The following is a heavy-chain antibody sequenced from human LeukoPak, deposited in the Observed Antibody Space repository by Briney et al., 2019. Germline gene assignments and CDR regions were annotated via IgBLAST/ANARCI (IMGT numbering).Heavy chain of an antibody. CDR1: GYTFTSYA. D-gene: IGHD3-10*01. CDR3: ARRGLSLYYYYMDV. J-gene: IGHJ6*03. CDR2: INTNTGNP. Sequence: EASVKVSCKASGYTFTSYAMNWVRQAPGQGLEWMGWINTNTGNPTYAQGFTGRFVFSLDTSVSTAYLQISSLKAEDTAVYYCARRGLSLYYYYMDVWGKGTTVTVSS. V-gene: IGHV7-4-1*02.